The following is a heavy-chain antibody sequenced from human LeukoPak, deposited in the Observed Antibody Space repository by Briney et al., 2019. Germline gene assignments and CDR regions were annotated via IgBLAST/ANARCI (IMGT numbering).Heavy chain of an antibody. D-gene: IGHD3-16*01. CDR2: ISAYNGNT. J-gene: IGHJ4*02. V-gene: IGHV1-18*01. CDR1: GYTFTSYG. CDR3: ARGGSIMITFGGVPKDY. Sequence: GASVKVSCKASGYTFTSYGISWVRQAPGQGLEWMGWISAYNGNTNYAQKLQGRVTMTTDTSTSTAYMELRSLRSDDTAVYYCARGGSIMITFGGVPKDYWGQGTLVTVSS.